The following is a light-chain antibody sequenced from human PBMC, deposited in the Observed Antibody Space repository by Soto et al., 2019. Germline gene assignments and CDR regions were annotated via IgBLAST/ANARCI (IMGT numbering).Light chain of an antibody. CDR3: AAWDDSLNGPV. CDR1: SSNIGRNT. J-gene: IGLJ2*01. CDR2: SNN. V-gene: IGLV1-44*01. Sequence: QSVLTQPPSASGTPGQRVTISCSGSSSNIGRNTVNWYQQLLGTAPKLLIYSNNQRPSGVPDRFSGSKSGTSASLAISGLQSEDEADYYCAAWDDSLNGPVFGGGTKLTVL.